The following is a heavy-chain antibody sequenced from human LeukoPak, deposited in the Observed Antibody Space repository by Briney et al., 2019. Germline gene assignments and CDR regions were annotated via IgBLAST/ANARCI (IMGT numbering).Heavy chain of an antibody. J-gene: IGHJ6*03. CDR2: MNPNSGNT. D-gene: IGHD6-13*01. CDR1: GYTFTGYY. V-gene: IGHV1-8*02. CDR3: ARTYSSGWSYYYMDV. Sequence: ASVKVSCKASGYTFTGYYMHWVRQAPGQGLEWMGWMNPNSGNTGYAQKFQGRVTMTRNTSISTAYMELSSLRSEDTAVYYCARTYSSGWSYYYMDVWGKGTTVTISS.